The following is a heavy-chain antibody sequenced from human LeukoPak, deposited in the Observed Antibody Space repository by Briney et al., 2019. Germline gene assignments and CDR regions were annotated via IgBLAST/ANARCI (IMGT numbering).Heavy chain of an antibody. CDR3: ARVNSSGWYSIDY. Sequence: TGGSLRLSCAASGFTFSSYSMNWVRQAPGKGLEWVSSISSSSSYIYYADSVKGRFTISRDNAKNSLYLQMNSLRAEDTAVYYCARVNSSGWYSIDYWGQGTLVTVSS. V-gene: IGHV3-21*01. J-gene: IGHJ4*02. CDR2: ISSSSSYI. D-gene: IGHD6-19*01. CDR1: GFTFSSYS.